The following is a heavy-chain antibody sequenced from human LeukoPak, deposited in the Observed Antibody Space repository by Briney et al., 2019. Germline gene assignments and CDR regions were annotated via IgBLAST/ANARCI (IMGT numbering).Heavy chain of an antibody. CDR2: IIPIFGTA. J-gene: IGHJ4*02. CDR3: ARDGGYCSGGSCYNYFDY. CDR1: GGTFSSYA. Sequence: GASVKVSCKASGGTFSSYAISWVRQAPGQGLEWMGGIIPIFGTANYAQKFQGRVTITADESTSTAYMELSSLRSEDTAVYYCARDGGYCSGGSCYNYFDYWGQGTLVTVSS. V-gene: IGHV1-69*13. D-gene: IGHD2-15*01.